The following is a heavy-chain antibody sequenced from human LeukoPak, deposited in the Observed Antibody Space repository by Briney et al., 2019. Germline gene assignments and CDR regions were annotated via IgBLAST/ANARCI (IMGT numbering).Heavy chain of an antibody. CDR3: ARDLGSGSSGFDY. CDR1: GFTFSTYS. Sequence: GGSLRLSCAASGFTFSTYSMNWVRQAPGKGLEWVSCIGSSSSYIYYADSVKGRFTISRDNAENSLYLQMDSLRAEDTAVYYRARDLGSGSSGFDYWGQGTLVTVSS. V-gene: IGHV3-21*01. CDR2: IGSSSSYI. D-gene: IGHD3-10*01. J-gene: IGHJ4*02.